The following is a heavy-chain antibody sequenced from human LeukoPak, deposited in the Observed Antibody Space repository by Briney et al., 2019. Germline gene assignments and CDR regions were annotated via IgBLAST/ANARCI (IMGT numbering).Heavy chain of an antibody. Sequence: GASVKVSRKASGYTFTSYYMHWVRQAPGQGLEWMGIINPSGGSTSYAQKFQGRVTMTRDTSTSTVYMELSSLRSEDTAVYYCARDRAAAGDFDYWGQGTLVTVSS. CDR2: INPSGGST. CDR1: GYTFTSYY. J-gene: IGHJ4*02. V-gene: IGHV1-46*01. D-gene: IGHD6-13*01. CDR3: ARDRAAAGDFDY.